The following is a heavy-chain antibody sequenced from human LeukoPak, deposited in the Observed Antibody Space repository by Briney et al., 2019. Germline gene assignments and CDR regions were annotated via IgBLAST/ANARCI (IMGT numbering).Heavy chain of an antibody. CDR3: ARGPHSRPGYQLLKGYYYMDV. CDR2: IYYSGST. D-gene: IGHD2-2*01. J-gene: IGHJ6*03. CDR1: GGSISSYY. Sequence: PSETLSLTCTVSGGSISSYYWSWIRQPPGKGLEWIGYIYYSGSTNYNPSLKSRVTISVDTSKNQFSLKLSSVTAADTAVYYCARGPHSRPGYQLLKGYYYMDVWGKGTTVTVSS. V-gene: IGHV4-59*12.